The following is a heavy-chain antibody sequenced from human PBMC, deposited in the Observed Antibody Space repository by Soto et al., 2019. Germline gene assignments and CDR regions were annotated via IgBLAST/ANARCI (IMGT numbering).Heavy chain of an antibody. D-gene: IGHD5-18*01. CDR1: GGSISSDY. Sequence: QVQLQESGPGLVKPSETLSLTCTVSGGSISSDYWTWIRQPPGERLEWIGYIHYNGNTNYNSSRKRRVTPSIATAKIQFSLKLHSVTAADTAVYFCARLAYTSGFTFDYWGRGPLVTVSS. J-gene: IGHJ4*02. V-gene: IGHV4-59*01. CDR2: IHYNGNT. CDR3: ARLAYTSGFTFDY.